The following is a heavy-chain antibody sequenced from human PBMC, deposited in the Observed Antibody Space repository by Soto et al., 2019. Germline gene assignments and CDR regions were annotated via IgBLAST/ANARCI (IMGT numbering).Heavy chain of an antibody. D-gene: IGHD3-3*01. CDR1: GGSFSGYY. Sequence: SETLSLTCAVYGGSFSGYYWSWIRQPPGKGLEWIGEINHSGSTNYNPSLKSRVTISVDTSKNQFSLKLSSVTAADTAVYYCARRSWRRYYDFWSGYYKLGWFDPWGQGTLVTVSS. CDR3: ARRSWRRYYDFWSGYYKLGWFDP. V-gene: IGHV4-34*01. CDR2: INHSGST. J-gene: IGHJ5*02.